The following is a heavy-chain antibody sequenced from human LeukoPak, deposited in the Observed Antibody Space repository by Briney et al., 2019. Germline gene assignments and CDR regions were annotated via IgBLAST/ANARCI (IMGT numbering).Heavy chain of an antibody. D-gene: IGHD6-19*01. J-gene: IGHJ4*02. CDR3: ARLDGYSSGFNY. CDR1: GFTFSSYG. CDR2: IRYDGSNK. V-gene: IGHV3-30*02. Sequence: GGSLRLSSAASGFTFSSYGMHWVRQAPGKGLEWVAFIRYDGSNKYYADSVKGRLTISRDNSKNTLYLQMNSLRAEDTAVYYCARLDGYSSGFNYWGQGTLVTVSS.